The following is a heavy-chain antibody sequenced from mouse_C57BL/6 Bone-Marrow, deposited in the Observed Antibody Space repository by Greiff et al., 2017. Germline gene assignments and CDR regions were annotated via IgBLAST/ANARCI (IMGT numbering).Heavy chain of an antibody. CDR2: IDPEDGET. D-gene: IGHD2-1*01. V-gene: IGHV14-2*01. CDR3: ARYLTTMPTVRDWYFDV. J-gene: IGHJ1*03. Sequence: VQLQQPGAELVMPGASVKLSCKASGYTFTSYWMHWVKQRTEQGLEWIGRIDPEDGETKYAPKFQGKATITADTSSNTAYLQLSSLTSEDTAVYYCARYLTTMPTVRDWYFDVWGTGTTVTVSS. CDR1: GYTFTSYW.